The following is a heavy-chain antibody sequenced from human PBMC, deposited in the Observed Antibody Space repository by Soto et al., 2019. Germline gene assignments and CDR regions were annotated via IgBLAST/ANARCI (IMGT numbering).Heavy chain of an antibody. Sequence: SETRSLTCTVCGGSVSSGSDYWSWIRQPPGKGLEWIGYIYYSGSTNYNPSLKSRVTISVDRSKNQFSLKLSSVTAADTAVYYCASGPYSGDYFPFDYWGQGTQVTVSS. V-gene: IGHV4-61*01. CDR3: ASGPYSGDYFPFDY. J-gene: IGHJ4*02. CDR1: GGSVSSGSDY. CDR2: IYYSGST. D-gene: IGHD1-26*01.